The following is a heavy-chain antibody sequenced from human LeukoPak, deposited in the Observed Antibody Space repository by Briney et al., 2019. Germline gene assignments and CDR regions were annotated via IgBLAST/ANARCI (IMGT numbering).Heavy chain of an antibody. V-gene: IGHV1-46*01. CDR1: GYTFTSYF. D-gene: IGHD1-14*01. Sequence: AASVKVSCKASGYTFTSYFIHWVRQAPGQGLEWMGIINPSRGAPRYVEKFQGRVTMTRNTSISTAYMELSSLRSEDTAVYYCARGRGTDAFDIWGQGTMVTVSS. CDR3: ARGRGTDAFDI. CDR2: INPSRGAP. J-gene: IGHJ3*02.